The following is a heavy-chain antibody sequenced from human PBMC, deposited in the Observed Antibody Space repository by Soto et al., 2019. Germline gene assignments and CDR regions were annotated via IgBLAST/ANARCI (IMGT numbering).Heavy chain of an antibody. D-gene: IGHD4-4*01. V-gene: IGHV1-69*13. CDR1: GGTFSSYA. CDR2: IIPIFGTA. J-gene: IGHJ6*02. CDR3: ARTVTPVEHYYYGMDV. Sequence: SVKVSCKASGGTFSSYAISWVRQAPGQGLEWMGGIIPIFGTANYAQKFQGRVTITADESTSTAYMELSSLRSEDTAVYYCARTVTPVEHYYYGMDVWGQGTTVTVSS.